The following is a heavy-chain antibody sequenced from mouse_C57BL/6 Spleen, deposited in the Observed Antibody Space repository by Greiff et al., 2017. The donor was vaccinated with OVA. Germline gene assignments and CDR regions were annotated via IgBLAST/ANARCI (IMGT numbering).Heavy chain of an antibody. D-gene: IGHD1-1*01. CDR2: INPSTGGT. CDR3: ARRGTVGAMDY. V-gene: IGHV1-42*01. Sequence: VQLKQSGPELVKPGASVKISCKASGYSFTGYYMNWVKQSPEKSLEWIGEINPSTGGTTYNQKFKAKATLTVDKSSSTAYMQLKSLTSEDSAVYYCARRGTVGAMDYWGQGTSVTVSS. J-gene: IGHJ4*01. CDR1: GYSFTGYY.